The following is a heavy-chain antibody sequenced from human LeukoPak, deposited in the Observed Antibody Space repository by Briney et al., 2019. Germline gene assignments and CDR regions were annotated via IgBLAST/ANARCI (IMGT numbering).Heavy chain of an antibody. CDR2: ISYDGSHK. D-gene: IGHD4-17*01. CDR3: AKDSGEALGYFDY. V-gene: IGHV3-30*18. J-gene: IGHJ4*02. Sequence: PGGSLILSCAACGFTFSSYGMQCVREAPGKGLEGGAVISYDGSHKYCADSVKGRFTISRDNSKNTLYLQMNSLRAEDTAVYYCAKDSGEALGYFDYWGQGTLVTASS. CDR1: GFTFSSYG.